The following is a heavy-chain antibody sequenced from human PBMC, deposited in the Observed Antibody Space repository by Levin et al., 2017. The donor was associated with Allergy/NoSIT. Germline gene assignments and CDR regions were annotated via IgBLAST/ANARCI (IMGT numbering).Heavy chain of an antibody. CDR1: GGSISSNY. CDR3: ARHRDGYNSFDY. J-gene: IGHJ4*02. CDR2: IGKISYSGST. V-gene: IGHV4-59*08. D-gene: IGHD5-24*01. Sequence: SQTLSLTCSVSGGSISSNYWSWIRRPPGKGLEWIGNIGKISYSGSTNYNPSLKSRIAISGDTSKNQFSLKLSSVTAADTAMYYCARHRDGYNSFDYWGQGILVTVSS.